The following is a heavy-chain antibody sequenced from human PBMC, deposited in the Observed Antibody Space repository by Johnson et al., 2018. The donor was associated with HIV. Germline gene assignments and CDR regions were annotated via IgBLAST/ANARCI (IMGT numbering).Heavy chain of an antibody. J-gene: IGHJ3*02. Sequence: QVQLVESGGGVVQPGRSLRLSCAASGFTFRSYAMHWVRQTPGKGLEWVAVVSYHGSNKYYADSVKGRFTISRDNSKNTLYLQMNSLRAEDTAVYYCARGGLLFDPGAAGGDAFDIWGQGTMVTVSS. CDR2: VSYHGSNK. V-gene: IGHV3-30*14. CDR3: ARGGLLFDPGAAGGDAFDI. CDR1: GFTFRSYA. D-gene: IGHD1-26*01.